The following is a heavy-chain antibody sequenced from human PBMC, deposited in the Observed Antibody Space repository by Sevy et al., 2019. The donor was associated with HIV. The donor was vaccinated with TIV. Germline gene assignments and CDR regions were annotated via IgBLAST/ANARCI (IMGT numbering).Heavy chain of an antibody. Sequence: SETLSLTCTVSGGSISSYYWSWIRQPAGKGLEWIGRIYTSGSTNYNPSLKSRVTMSVDTSKNQFSLKLSSVTAADTAVYYCARDSRVRAAAEDYYYYYYMDVWGKWTTVTVSS. J-gene: IGHJ6*03. CDR2: IYTSGST. CDR1: GGSISSYY. D-gene: IGHD6-13*01. V-gene: IGHV4-4*07. CDR3: ARDSRVRAAAEDYYYYYYMDV.